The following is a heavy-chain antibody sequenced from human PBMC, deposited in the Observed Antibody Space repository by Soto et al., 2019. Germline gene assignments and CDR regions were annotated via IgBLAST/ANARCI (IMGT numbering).Heavy chain of an antibody. D-gene: IGHD2-15*01. V-gene: IGHV3-30*18. J-gene: IGHJ3*02. CDR2: ISYDGSNK. Sequence: QVQLVESGGGVVQPGRSLRLSCAASGFTFSSYGMHWVRQAPGKGLEWVAVISYDGSNKYYADSVKGRFTISRDNSKNTLYLQMNSLRAEDTAVYYCAKEDLLYCSGGSCHSRFGPDAFDIWGQGTMVTVSS. CDR3: AKEDLLYCSGGSCHSRFGPDAFDI. CDR1: GFTFSSYG.